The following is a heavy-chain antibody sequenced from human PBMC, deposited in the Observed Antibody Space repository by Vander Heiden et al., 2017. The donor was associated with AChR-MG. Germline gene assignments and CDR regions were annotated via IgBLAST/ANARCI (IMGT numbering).Heavy chain of an antibody. CDR3: GRLVAYDNSGYSLVGGRFFDY. V-gene: IGHV4-39*01. Sequence: QLQLQESGPGLVKPSEPLSLTCTVSGGSIRSSSYYWGWIRQPPGKGLEWIGSLYYSGSTYYNPSLKSRVTISVDTSRNQFSLSLSSVTAADTAVYYCGRLVAYDNSGYSLVGGRFFDYWGQGILVTISS. CDR2: LYYSGST. J-gene: IGHJ4*02. D-gene: IGHD3-22*01. CDR1: GGSIRSSSYY.